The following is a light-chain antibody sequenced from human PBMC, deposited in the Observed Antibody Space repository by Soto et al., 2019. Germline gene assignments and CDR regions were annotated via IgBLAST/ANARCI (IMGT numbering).Light chain of an antibody. CDR2: EVS. CDR3: SSYAGSNIGV. J-gene: IGLJ2*01. Sequence: QSALTQPHSASGSPGQSVTISCTGTSSDVGGYNYVSWYQQHPGKAPKLMIYEVSKRPSGVPDRFSGSKSGNTASLTVSGLQAEDEDDYYCSSYAGSNIGVFGGGTKLTVL. V-gene: IGLV2-8*01. CDR1: SSDVGGYNY.